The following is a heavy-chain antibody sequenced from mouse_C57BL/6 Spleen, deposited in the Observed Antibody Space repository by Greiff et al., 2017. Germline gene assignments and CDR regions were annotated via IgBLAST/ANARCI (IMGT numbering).Heavy chain of an antibody. D-gene: IGHD4-1*01. CDR2: IHPNSGST. J-gene: IGHJ2*01. CDR1: GYTFTSYW. CDR3: ARREVLTGTFDY. V-gene: IGHV1-64*01. Sequence: QVQLQQPGAELVKPGASVKLSCKASGYTFTSYWMHWVKQRPGQGLEWIGMIHPNSGSTNYNEKFKSKATLTVDKSSSTAYMQLSSLTSEDSAVYYCARREVLTGTFDYWGQGTTLTVSS.